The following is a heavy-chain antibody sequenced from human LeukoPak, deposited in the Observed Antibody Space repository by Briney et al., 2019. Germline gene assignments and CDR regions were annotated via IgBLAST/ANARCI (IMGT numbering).Heavy chain of an antibody. J-gene: IGHJ4*02. V-gene: IGHV3-30*18. D-gene: IGHD4-23*01. Sequence: GGSLRLSCAASGFTFSSYGMHWVRQAPGKGLEWVAVISYDGSNKYYADSVKGRFTISRDNSKNTLYLQMNSLRAEDTAVYYCAKDEGWVGLRWTDYWGQGTLVTVSS. CDR1: GFTFSSYG. CDR2: ISYDGSNK. CDR3: AKDEGWVGLRWTDY.